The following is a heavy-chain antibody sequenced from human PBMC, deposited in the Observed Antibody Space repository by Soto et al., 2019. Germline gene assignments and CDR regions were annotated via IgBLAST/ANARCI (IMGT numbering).Heavy chain of an antibody. V-gene: IGHV5-51*01. CDR1: GYNFTSYW. CDR3: ARLGAAAGTDYYYGMDV. Sequence: GSLEVSWKGSGYNFTSYWIGWGRQMPGKGLEWMGIIYPCDSDTRYSPSFQGQVTISADKSISTAYLQWSSLKASDTAMYYCARLGAAAGTDYYYGMDVWGQGTTVTVSS. CDR2: IYPCDSDT. D-gene: IGHD6-13*01. J-gene: IGHJ6*02.